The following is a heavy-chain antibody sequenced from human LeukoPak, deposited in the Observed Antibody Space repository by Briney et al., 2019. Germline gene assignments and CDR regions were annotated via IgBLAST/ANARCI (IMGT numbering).Heavy chain of an antibody. J-gene: IGHJ4*02. CDR3: ARESEGGAGYYFDY. D-gene: IGHD6-19*01. CDR1: GYTFTSYG. V-gene: IGHV1-18*01. Sequence: GASVKVSCTASGYTFTSYGISWVRQAPGQGLEWMGWISAYNGNTNYAQKFQGRVTTTADESTSTAYMELSSLRSEDTAVYYCARESEGGAGYYFDYWGQGTLVTVSS. CDR2: ISAYNGNT.